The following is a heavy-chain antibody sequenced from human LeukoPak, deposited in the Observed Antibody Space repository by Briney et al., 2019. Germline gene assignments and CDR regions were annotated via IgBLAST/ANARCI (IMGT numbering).Heavy chain of an antibody. V-gene: IGHV4-30-2*01. CDR3: ARDMGAAGTVDY. CDR2: IYHSGST. D-gene: IGHD6-13*01. CDR1: GGSISSGGYY. Sequence: SETLSLTCTVSGGSISSGGYYWSWIRQPPGKGLEWIGYIYHSGSTYYNPSLKSRVTISVDRSKNQFSLKLSSVTAADTAVYYCARDMGAAGTVDYWGQGTLVTVSS. J-gene: IGHJ4*02.